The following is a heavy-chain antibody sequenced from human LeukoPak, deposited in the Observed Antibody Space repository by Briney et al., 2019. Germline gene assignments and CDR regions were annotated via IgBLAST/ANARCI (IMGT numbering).Heavy chain of an antibody. J-gene: IGHJ1*01. V-gene: IGHV3-23*01. D-gene: IGHD6-19*01. Sequence: GGSLRLSCAASGFTFSSYAMSWVRQAPGKGLEWVSAISGSGGSTYYADSVKGRFTISRDNSKNTLYLQMNSLRAEDTAVYYCADDRYSSGWYVNFQHWGQGTLVTVSS. CDR3: ADDRYSSGWYVNFQH. CDR2: ISGSGGST. CDR1: GFTFSSYA.